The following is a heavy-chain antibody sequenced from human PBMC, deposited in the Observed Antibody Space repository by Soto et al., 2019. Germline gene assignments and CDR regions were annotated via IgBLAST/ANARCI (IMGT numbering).Heavy chain of an antibody. V-gene: IGHV4-34*01. CDR3: ERSPTYDSTDY. J-gene: IGHJ4*02. Sequence: SETLSLICAVYGGSFSGYYWGWIRQPPGKWLVWSGEINHSGSTKYTPSHKSRVTISVDTSKNHFSLKLSSFTASDTAVYYCERSPTYDSTDYWGQGTLVTVSS. CDR2: INHSGST. D-gene: IGHD3-22*01. CDR1: GGSFSGYY.